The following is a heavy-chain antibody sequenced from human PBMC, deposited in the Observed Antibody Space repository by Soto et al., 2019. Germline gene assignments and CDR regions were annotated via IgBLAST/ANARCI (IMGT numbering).Heavy chain of an antibody. J-gene: IGHJ4*02. CDR1: GFTFSNYW. Sequence: GGSLRLSCAASGFTFSNYWMHWVRQSLGKGLVWVSRINSDETITSYADSVKGRFTISRDNAKNTLYLQMSSLRVEDTALYYCVCFECGRTAVVTAMEANGYWGQGTLVTVSS. D-gene: IGHD2-21*02. CDR2: INSDETIT. V-gene: IGHV3-74*01. CDR3: VCFECGRTAVVTAMEANGY.